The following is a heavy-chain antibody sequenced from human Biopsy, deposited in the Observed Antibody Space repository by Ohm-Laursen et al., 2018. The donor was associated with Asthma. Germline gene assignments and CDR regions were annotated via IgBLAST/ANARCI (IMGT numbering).Heavy chain of an antibody. Sequence: GSLRLSCSASGVNVTNNYMTWVRQAPGKGLEWVSIMYAGGSRFYADRVKGRFTISRDNSKNTLYLQMDNLRPEDTALYYCARAGDTNDYGPAFDIWGLGTMVTVSS. D-gene: IGHD4-17*01. V-gene: IGHV3-53*01. CDR2: MYAGGSR. CDR1: GVNVTNNY. J-gene: IGHJ3*02. CDR3: ARAGDTNDYGPAFDI.